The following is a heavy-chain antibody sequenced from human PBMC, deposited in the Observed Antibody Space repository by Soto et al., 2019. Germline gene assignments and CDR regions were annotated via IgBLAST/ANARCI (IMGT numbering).Heavy chain of an antibody. CDR2: IYYSGST. J-gene: IGHJ5*02. CDR1: GGSISSYY. D-gene: IGHD2-2*01. CDR3: ARADFIDCSSTSCYDVSRFDP. Sequence: SETLSLTCTVSGGSISSYYWSWIRQPTGKGLEWIGYIYYSGSTNYNPSLKSRVTISVDTSKNQFSLKLSSVTAADTAVYYCARADFIDCSSTSCYDVSRFDPWGQGTLVTVSS. V-gene: IGHV4-59*01.